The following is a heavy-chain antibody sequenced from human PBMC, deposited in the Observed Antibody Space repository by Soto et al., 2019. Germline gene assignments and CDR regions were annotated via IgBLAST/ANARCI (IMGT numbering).Heavy chain of an antibody. CDR1: GYTFTSYG. V-gene: IGHV1-18*04. Sequence: SVKLSCKASGYTFTSYGISWVRQAPGQGLEWMGWISAYNGNTNYAQKLQGRVTMTTDTSTSTAYMELRSLRSDDTAVYYCARDRDVEQWVVHGWFDSWGQGTLVTVSS. D-gene: IGHD6-19*01. J-gene: IGHJ5*01. CDR2: ISAYNGNT. CDR3: ARDRDVEQWVVHGWFDS.